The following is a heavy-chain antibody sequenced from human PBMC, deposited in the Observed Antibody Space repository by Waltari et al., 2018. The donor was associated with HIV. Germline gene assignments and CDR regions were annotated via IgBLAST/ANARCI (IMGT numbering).Heavy chain of an antibody. CDR3: ARAALPDGYYFDY. CDR1: GFTVSSNY. Sequence: EVQLVESGGGLIQPGGSLRLSCAASGFTVSSNYMSWVRQAPGKGLEWVSVIYSGGSTYYADSVKGRFTISRDNSKNTLYLQMNSLRAEDTAVYYCARAALPDGYYFDYWGQGTLVTVSS. V-gene: IGHV3-53*01. CDR2: IYSGGST. J-gene: IGHJ4*02.